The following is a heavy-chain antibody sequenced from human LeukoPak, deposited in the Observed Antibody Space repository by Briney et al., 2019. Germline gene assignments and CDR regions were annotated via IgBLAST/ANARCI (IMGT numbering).Heavy chain of an antibody. J-gene: IGHJ4*02. D-gene: IGHD3-22*01. Sequence: PSETLSLTCTVSGGSVSSDSYYWSWIRQPPGRGLEWIGYIYYSGSTNYNPSIKSRLTISLDTSKNQFSLKLSSVTAADTAVYYCARVRGYYDSSGYDYWGQGTLVTVSS. V-gene: IGHV4-61*01. CDR3: ARVRGYYDSSGYDY. CDR1: GGSVSSDSYY. CDR2: IYYSGST.